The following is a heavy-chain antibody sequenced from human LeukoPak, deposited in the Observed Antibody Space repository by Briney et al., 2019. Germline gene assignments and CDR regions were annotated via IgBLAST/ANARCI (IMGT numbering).Heavy chain of an antibody. CDR1: GYTFTGCY. CDR2: INPNSGGT. CDR3: ASGSSLDGSSGWPTHYY. V-gene: IGHV1-2*02. J-gene: IGHJ4*02. D-gene: IGHD6-19*01. Sequence: ASVKVSCKASGYTFTGCYMHWVRQAPGQGLEWMGWINPNSGGTHYAQKFQGRVTMTRDTSISTAYMELSSLRSDDTALYYCASGSSLDGSSGWPTHYYWGQGALVT.